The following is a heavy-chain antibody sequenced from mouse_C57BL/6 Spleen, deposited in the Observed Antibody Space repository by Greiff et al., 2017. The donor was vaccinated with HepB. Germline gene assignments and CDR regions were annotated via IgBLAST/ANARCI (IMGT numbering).Heavy chain of an antibody. CDR1: GYSFTGYY. D-gene: IGHD3-2*02. J-gene: IGHJ3*01. Sequence: VQLQQSGPELVKPGASVKISCKASGYSFTGYYMNWVKQSPEKSLEWIGEINPSTGGTTYNQKFKAKATLTVDKSSSTAYMQLKSLTSEDSAVYYCARSTDSSGAYWGQGTLVTVSA. CDR3: ARSTDSSGAY. V-gene: IGHV1-42*01. CDR2: INPSTGGT.